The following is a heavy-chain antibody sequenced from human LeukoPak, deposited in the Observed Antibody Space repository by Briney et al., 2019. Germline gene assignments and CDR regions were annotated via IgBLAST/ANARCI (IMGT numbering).Heavy chain of an antibody. CDR2: IWYDGSNK. V-gene: IGHV3-33*01. CDR1: GFTFSNYG. Sequence: GGSLRLSCAAFGFTFSNYGMHWVRQAPGKGLEWVAFIWYDGSNKYYADSVKGRFTISRDNSRNTVYLQMNSLRAEDTAVYYCARDLATSTTVTTLVDYWGQGTLVTVSS. D-gene: IGHD4-17*01. J-gene: IGHJ4*02. CDR3: ARDLATSTTVTTLVDY.